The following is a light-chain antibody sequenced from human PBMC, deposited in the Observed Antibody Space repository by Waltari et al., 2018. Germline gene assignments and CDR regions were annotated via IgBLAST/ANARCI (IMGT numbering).Light chain of an antibody. CDR1: ESVRRS. V-gene: IGKV3-20*01. CDR3: QHYVSLPAT. CDR2: DAC. J-gene: IGKJ1*01. Sequence: EIVLTQSPGTLSLSPGERATLSCRASESVRRSLAWYQQKPGQAPRLLIYDACSRATGIPDRFSGSGSGTDFSLSISRLEPEDFAVYYCQHYVSLPATFGQGTKVEIK.